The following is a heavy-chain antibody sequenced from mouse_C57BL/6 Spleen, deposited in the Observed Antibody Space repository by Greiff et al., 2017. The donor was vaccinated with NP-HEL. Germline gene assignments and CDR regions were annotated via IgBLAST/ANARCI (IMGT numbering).Heavy chain of an antibody. J-gene: IGHJ2*01. V-gene: IGHV1-19*01. Sequence: EVQLQQSGPELVKPGASVKMSCKASGYTFTDYYMNWVKQSHGKSLEWIGVINPYNGGTSYNQKFKGKATLTVDKSSSTAYMELNSLTSEDSAVYYCARSDYGSIDFDYWGQGTTLTVSS. CDR2: INPYNGGT. D-gene: IGHD1-1*01. CDR3: ARSDYGSIDFDY. CDR1: GYTFTDYY.